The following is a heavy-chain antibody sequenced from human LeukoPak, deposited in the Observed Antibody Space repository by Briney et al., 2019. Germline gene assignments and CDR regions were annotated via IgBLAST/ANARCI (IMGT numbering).Heavy chain of an antibody. D-gene: IGHD4-17*01. Sequence: PGGSLRLSCAASGFTFSSYSMNWVRQAPGKGLEWVSSISSSSSYIYYADSVKGRFIISRDNAKNSLYLQMNSLRAEDTAVYYCARVRYGDQYFDYWGQGTLVTVSS. CDR3: ARVRYGDQYFDY. CDR2: ISSSSSYI. J-gene: IGHJ4*02. CDR1: GFTFSSYS. V-gene: IGHV3-21*01.